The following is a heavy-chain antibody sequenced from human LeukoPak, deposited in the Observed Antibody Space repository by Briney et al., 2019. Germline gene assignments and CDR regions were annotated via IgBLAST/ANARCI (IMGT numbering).Heavy chain of an antibody. J-gene: IGHJ4*02. CDR2: INSDGSSA. CDR3: VREGGYDPFEY. V-gene: IGHV3-74*01. CDR1: GFTFSYYW. D-gene: IGHD5-12*01. Sequence: GGSLRLSCAASGFTFSYYWMHWVRQAPGKGLVWVSRINSDGSSASYADSVKGRFTISRDNAKNTLYLQMNSLRAEDTAVYYCVREGGYDPFEYWGQGTLVTVSS.